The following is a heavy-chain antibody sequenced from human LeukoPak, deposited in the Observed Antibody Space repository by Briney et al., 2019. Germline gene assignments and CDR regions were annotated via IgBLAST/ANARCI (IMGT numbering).Heavy chain of an antibody. J-gene: IGHJ6*03. CDR2: IYYSGST. V-gene: IGHV4-59*01. Sequence: SETLSLTCTVSGGSFSSYYWSWIRQPPGKGLEWIGYIYYSGSTNYNPSLKSRVTISLDTSKNQFSLKLSSVTAADTAVYYCASTTFGYSSGWYGYYYYYMDVWGKGTTVTVSS. CDR3: ASTTFGYSSGWYGYYYYYMDV. CDR1: GGSFSSYY. D-gene: IGHD6-19*01.